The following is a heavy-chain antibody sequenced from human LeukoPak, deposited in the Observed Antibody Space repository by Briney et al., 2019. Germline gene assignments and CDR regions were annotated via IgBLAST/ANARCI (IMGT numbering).Heavy chain of an antibody. CDR3: ARDSRQSYYDSSGYPYWYFDL. V-gene: IGHV1-2*02. J-gene: IGHJ2*01. Sequence: ASVKVSCKASGCTFTWYYMHWVGQAPGQGREGMGWINPNRGGTNYAQKFQGRVTMTRDTSNSTAYMEMRRLRCGETAVYYCARDSRQSYYDSSGYPYWYFDLWGRGTLVTVSS. CDR2: INPNRGGT. D-gene: IGHD3-22*01. CDR1: GCTFTWYY.